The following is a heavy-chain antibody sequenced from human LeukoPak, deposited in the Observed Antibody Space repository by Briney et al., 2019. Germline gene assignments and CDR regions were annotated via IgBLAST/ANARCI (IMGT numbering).Heavy chain of an antibody. Sequence: GASVKVSCKASGYTFTGYYMHWVRQAPGQGLEWMGWINPNSGGTNYAQKFQGRVTMTRDTSISTAYMELSRLRSDDTAVYYCARGEVLRYSDWLSAVGAFDIWGQGTMVTVSS. V-gene: IGHV1-2*02. J-gene: IGHJ3*02. CDR2: INPNSGGT. D-gene: IGHD3-9*01. CDR1: GYTFTGYY. CDR3: ARGEVLRYSDWLSAVGAFDI.